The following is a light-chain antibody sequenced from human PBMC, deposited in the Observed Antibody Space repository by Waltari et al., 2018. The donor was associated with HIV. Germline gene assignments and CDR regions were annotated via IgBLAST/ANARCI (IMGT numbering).Light chain of an antibody. CDR2: GAS. CDR1: HRVRSSP. J-gene: IGKJ4*01. V-gene: IGKV3-20*01. Sequence: ELVLTQSPGTLSLSPGERATLSYRTIHRVRSSPVAWYQQTPCQVPRPLIDGASSRATGIPDRFSGSGSGTDFTLTISRLEPEDFAVYYCQQYDNSRLTFGGGTKVELK. CDR3: QQYDNSRLT.